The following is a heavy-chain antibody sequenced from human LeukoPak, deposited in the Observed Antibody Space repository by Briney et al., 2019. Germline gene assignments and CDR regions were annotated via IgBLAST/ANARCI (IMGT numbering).Heavy chain of an antibody. CDR2: IKQDESEK. Sequence: GGSLRLSCAASGFTFSKYWMTWVRQAPGKGLEWVANIKQDESEKYYADSVKGRFTISRDNSKNTLYLQMNSLRAEDTAVYYCAKERYLAAAEFHVGFDPWGQGTLVTVSS. V-gene: IGHV3-7*03. J-gene: IGHJ5*02. CDR3: AKERYLAAAEFHVGFDP. CDR1: GFTFSKYW. D-gene: IGHD6-13*01.